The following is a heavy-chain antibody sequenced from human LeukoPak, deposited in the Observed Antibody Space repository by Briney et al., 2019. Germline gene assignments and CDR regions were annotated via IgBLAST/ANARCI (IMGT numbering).Heavy chain of an antibody. J-gene: IGHJ4*02. D-gene: IGHD3-22*01. Sequence: VASVKVSCEASGYTSTGYYMHWVRQAPGQGLEWMGCINPNNGGTNYAQKFQGRVTMTRDTSISTAYMELSSLRSDDTAVYYCARAYYYDRLHFDYWGQGTLVTVSS. CDR2: INPNNGGT. CDR1: GYTSTGYY. CDR3: ARAYYYDRLHFDY. V-gene: IGHV1-2*02.